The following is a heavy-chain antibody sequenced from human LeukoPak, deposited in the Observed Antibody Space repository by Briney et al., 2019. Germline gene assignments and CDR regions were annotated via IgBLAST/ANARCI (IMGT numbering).Heavy chain of an antibody. CDR2: INHSGGT. J-gene: IGHJ3*02. Sequence: SETLSLTCAGYGGSFSGYYWSWIRQPPGKGLEWIGEINHSGGTNYNPSLKSRVTISVDTSKNQFSLKLSSVTAADTAVYYCARSNYRYCSGGSCEGDAFDIWGQGTMVTVSS. V-gene: IGHV4-34*01. CDR1: GGSFSGYY. CDR3: ARSNYRYCSGGSCEGDAFDI. D-gene: IGHD2-15*01.